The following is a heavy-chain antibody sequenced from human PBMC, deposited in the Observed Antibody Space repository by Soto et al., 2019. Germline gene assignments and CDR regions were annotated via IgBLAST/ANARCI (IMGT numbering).Heavy chain of an antibody. J-gene: IGHJ4*02. D-gene: IGHD3-3*01. V-gene: IGHV3-30*03. Sequence: GSLLLACSASGFTFSSYGMHWVRQAPGKGLEWVAVISYDGSNKYYADSVKGRFTISRDNSKNTLYLQMNSLRAEDTAVYYCASLRFSYWGQGTLVTVSS. CDR1: GFTFSSYG. CDR2: ISYDGSNK. CDR3: ASLRFSY.